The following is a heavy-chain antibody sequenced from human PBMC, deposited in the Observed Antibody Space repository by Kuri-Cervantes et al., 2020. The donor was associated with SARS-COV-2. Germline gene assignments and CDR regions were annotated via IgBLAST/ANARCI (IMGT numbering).Heavy chain of an antibody. CDR3: SRGSSCWPGDASSNFDY. CDR2: IWYDGSNK. Sequence: GESLKISCAASGFTFSSYGMHWVRQAPGKGLEWVAVIWYDGSNKYYADSVKGRFTLSRDNSKNTLYLQMNSLRAEDTAVYYCSRGSSCWPGDASSNFDYWGQGTLVTVSS. D-gene: IGHD6-19*01. J-gene: IGHJ4*02. CDR1: GFTFSSYG. V-gene: IGHV3-33*01.